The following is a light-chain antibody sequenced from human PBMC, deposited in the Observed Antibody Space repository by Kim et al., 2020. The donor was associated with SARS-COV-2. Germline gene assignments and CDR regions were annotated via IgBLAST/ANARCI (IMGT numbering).Light chain of an antibody. V-gene: IGKV3-15*01. CDR3: HQYNNWPLT. CDR2: GAS. Sequence: SVSPGERATLSCRASQSVTSNLAWYQQKPGQAPRLLIHGASTRAAGLPARFSGSGSGTEFTLTISSLQSEDFAVYFCHQYNNWPLTFGGGTKLEI. CDR1: QSVTSN. J-gene: IGKJ4*01.